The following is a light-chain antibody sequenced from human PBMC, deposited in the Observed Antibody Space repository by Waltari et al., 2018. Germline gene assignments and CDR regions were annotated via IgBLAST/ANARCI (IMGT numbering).Light chain of an antibody. V-gene: IGLV3-21*03. J-gene: IGLJ2*01. CDR1: NSKSQT. CDR2: DDS. CDR3: QVWDSSGDHPV. Sequence: SYVLTQPPSVSVAPGKTAKISCAVQNSKSQTVHWHRQTAGRAPVLVIYDDSVRPSGIPDRISGSDTATLTIARVEAGDEADYFCQVWDSSGDHPVFGGGTRLTVL.